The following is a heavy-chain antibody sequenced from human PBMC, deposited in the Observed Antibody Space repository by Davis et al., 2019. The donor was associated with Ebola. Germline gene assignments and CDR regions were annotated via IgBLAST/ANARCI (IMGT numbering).Heavy chain of an antibody. CDR2: INPSGGST. D-gene: IGHD3-22*01. J-gene: IGHJ3*02. CDR3: ARLSNYYYDSSGYPGAFDI. Sequence: ASVKVSCKASGYSFTSYYMHWLRQAPGQGLEWMGIINPSGGSTSYAQKFQGRVTMTRDTSTSTVYMELSSLRSEDTAVYYCARLSNYYYDSSGYPGAFDIWGQGTMVTVSS. CDR1: GYSFTSYY. V-gene: IGHV1-46*03.